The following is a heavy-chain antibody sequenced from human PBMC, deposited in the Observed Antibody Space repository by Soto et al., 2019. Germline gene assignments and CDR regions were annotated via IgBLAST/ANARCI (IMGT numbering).Heavy chain of an antibody. Sequence: EVQLVESGGGLVQPGGSLRLSCAASGFTFSSYSMNWVRQAPGKGLEWVSYISSSSSTIYYADAVKGRFTISRDNAKNSRYLQMNSARAEDTAVYYCARHPERIAEIGGFDPWGQGTLVTVSS. V-gene: IGHV3-48*01. D-gene: IGHD6-13*01. CDR1: GFTFSSYS. CDR3: ARHPERIAEIGGFDP. CDR2: ISSSSSTI. J-gene: IGHJ5*02.